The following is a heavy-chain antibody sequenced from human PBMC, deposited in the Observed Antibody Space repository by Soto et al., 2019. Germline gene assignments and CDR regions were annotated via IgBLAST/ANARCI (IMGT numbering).Heavy chain of an antibody. CDR3: AKDRRYRGGSYIDY. V-gene: IGHV3-30*18. CDR1: GFTFSSYG. J-gene: IGHJ4*02. CDR2: ISYDGSNK. Sequence: ESGGGVVQHGRCLRLSCAASGFTFSSYGMHWVRQAPGKGLECVAVISYDGSNKYYADSVKGRFTISRDNSKNTLYLQMNSLRAEDTAVYYCAKDRRYRGGSYIDYWGQGTLVTVSS. D-gene: IGHD3-10*01.